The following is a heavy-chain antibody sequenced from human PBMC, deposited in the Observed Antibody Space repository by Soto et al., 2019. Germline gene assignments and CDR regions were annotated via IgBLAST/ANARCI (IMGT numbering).Heavy chain of an antibody. CDR2: IYHSGST. D-gene: IGHD3-10*01. CDR3: ARYSMVRGQNWFDP. V-gene: IGHV4-30-2*01. Sequence: QLQLQESGSGLVKPSQTLSLTCAVSGGSISSGGYSWSWIRQPPGKGLEWIGYIYHSGSTYYTPSRKSRVTRSVDRSKNQFSLKRSSVTAADTAVYYGARYSMVRGQNWFDPWGQGTLVTVSS. J-gene: IGHJ5*02. CDR1: GGSISSGGYS.